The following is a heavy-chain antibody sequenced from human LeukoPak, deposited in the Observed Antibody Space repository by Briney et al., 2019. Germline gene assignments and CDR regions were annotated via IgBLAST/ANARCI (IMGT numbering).Heavy chain of an antibody. Sequence: GGSLRLSCAASGFRFTDYSMSWVRQAPGKGLEWVAGLGRSGEYKYYADSVKGRFTISRDNSKDTVSLQMNSLRAEDSAIYFCVKDRPCETCMPMDAWGQGATVTVSS. CDR2: LGRSGEYK. D-gene: IGHD2-2*01. V-gene: IGHV3-23*01. J-gene: IGHJ6*02. CDR1: GFRFTDYS. CDR3: VKDRPCETCMPMDA.